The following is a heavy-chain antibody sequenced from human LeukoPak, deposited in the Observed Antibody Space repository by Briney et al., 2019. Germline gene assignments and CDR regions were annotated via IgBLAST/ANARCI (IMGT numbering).Heavy chain of an antibody. J-gene: IGHJ4*02. Sequence: SETLSLTCSVSGSYLSSYYWSWIRQPAEKGLEWIGRIYPSGSTNYNPSLKSRVTMSIDTSEDQFSLELTSVTAADTAVYYCARTIAVAGTVSFDYWGQGILVTVSS. CDR3: ARTIAVAGTVSFDY. D-gene: IGHD6-19*01. CDR1: GSYLSSYY. CDR2: IYPSGST. V-gene: IGHV4-4*07.